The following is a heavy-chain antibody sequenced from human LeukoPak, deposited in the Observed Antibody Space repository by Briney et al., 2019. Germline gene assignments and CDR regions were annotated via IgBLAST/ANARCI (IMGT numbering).Heavy chain of an antibody. Sequence: GASVKVSCKASGYTFTSYGISWVRQARGQGLEWMGWISAYNGNTNYAQKLQGRVTMTTDTSTSTAYMELRSLRSDDTAVYYCARDRVYCSSTSCYAGIGLGDYWGQGTLVTVSS. V-gene: IGHV1-18*01. CDR2: ISAYNGNT. J-gene: IGHJ4*02. CDR1: GYTFTSYG. CDR3: ARDRVYCSSTSCYAGIGLGDY. D-gene: IGHD2-2*01.